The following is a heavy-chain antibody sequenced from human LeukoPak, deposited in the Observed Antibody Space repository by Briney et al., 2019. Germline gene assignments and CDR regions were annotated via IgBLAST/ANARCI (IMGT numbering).Heavy chain of an antibody. CDR3: ARRVDTAMVTYFDY. V-gene: IGHV4-59*08. Sequence: SETLSLTCTVSGGSISSYYWSWIRQPPGKGLEWIGYIYYSGSTNYNPSLKSRVTISVDTSKNQFSLKLSSVTAADMAVYYCARRVDTAMVTYFDYWGQGTLVAVSS. CDR2: IYYSGST. CDR1: GGSISSYY. J-gene: IGHJ4*02. D-gene: IGHD5-18*01.